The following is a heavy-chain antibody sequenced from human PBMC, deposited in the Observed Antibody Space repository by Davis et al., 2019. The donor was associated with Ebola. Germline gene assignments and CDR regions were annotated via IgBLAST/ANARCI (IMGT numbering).Heavy chain of an antibody. CDR1: GFTVSSNY. D-gene: IGHD2-21*01. Sequence: PGGSLRLSCAASGFTVSSNYMNWVRQAPGKGLEWVSIIYSGDSTYYADSAKGRFTISRHNSKNTMYLQMNSLRTEDTAVYFCARSEGDILDYGMDVWGQGTTVTVSS. J-gene: IGHJ6*02. V-gene: IGHV3-53*04. CDR2: IYSGDST. CDR3: ARSEGDILDYGMDV.